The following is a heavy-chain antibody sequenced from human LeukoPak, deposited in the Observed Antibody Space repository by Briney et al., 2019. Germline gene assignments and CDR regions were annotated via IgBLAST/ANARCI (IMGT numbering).Heavy chain of an antibody. V-gene: IGHV3-21*01. J-gene: IGHJ3*02. CDR1: GFTFSSYS. CDR2: ISSSSSYI. Sequence: PGGSLRLSCAASGFTFSSYSMKWVRQAPGKGLEWVSSISSSSSYIYYADSVKGRFTISRDNAKNSLYLQMNSLRAEDTAVYYCARDAISAFDIWGQGTMVTVSS. CDR3: ARDAISAFDI.